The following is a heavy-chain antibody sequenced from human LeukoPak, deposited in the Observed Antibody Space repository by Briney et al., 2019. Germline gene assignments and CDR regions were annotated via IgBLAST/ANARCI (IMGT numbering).Heavy chain of an antibody. CDR2: ISSSSSYI. J-gene: IGHJ4*02. D-gene: IGHD2-2*01. V-gene: IGHV3-21*01. CDR3: ARGDRDLYCSSTSCYPVL. CDR1: GFTFSSYS. Sequence: TGGSLRLSCVASGFTFSSYSMNWVRQAPGKGLEWVSSISSSSSYIYYADSVKGRFTISRDNAKNLLYLQMNSLRAEDTAVYYCARGDRDLYCSSTSCYPVLGGQGTLVTVSS.